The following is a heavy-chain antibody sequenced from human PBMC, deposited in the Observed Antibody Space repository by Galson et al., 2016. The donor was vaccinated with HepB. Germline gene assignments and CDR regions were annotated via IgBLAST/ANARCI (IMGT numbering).Heavy chain of an antibody. CDR1: GYSFISYW. Sequence: QSGAEVKKPGESLKISCKGSGYSFISYWIAWVRQVPGKGLEWMGIINPRDSDTRYSPSFQGQVTISADKSISTASLQWSSLNVSDTAIYYCARFLCGGECYPEPPWGQGILVTVSS. CDR2: INPRDSDT. CDR3: ARFLCGGECYPEPP. D-gene: IGHD2-21*01. J-gene: IGHJ5*02. V-gene: IGHV5-51*01.